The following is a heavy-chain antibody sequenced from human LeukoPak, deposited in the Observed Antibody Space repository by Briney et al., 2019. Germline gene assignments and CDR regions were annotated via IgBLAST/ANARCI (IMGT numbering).Heavy chain of an antibody. CDR1: GDSISSYY. Sequence: SETLSLTCTVSGDSISSYYWSWIRQPPGKGLEWIGYIYYSGSTNYNPSLKSRVTISVDTSKNQFSLKLSSVTAADTAVYYCARARGTRAYNWFDPWGQGTLVTVSS. CDR3: ARARGTRAYNWFDP. V-gene: IGHV4-59*01. CDR2: IYYSGST. J-gene: IGHJ5*02. D-gene: IGHD1/OR15-1a*01.